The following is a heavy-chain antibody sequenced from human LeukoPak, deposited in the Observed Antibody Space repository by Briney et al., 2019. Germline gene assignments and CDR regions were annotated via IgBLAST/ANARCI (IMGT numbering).Heavy chain of an antibody. J-gene: IGHJ6*02. D-gene: IGHD2-15*01. CDR3: ARYSPDCSGGSCYRYYYYGMDV. Sequence: GGSLRLSCTAAGFTFDDYGMSWVRQIPGKGLEWVAGITWNGGSTDYAMSVRGRFTLSRDKAKKSVCLQMNSLRADDTAVYYCARYSPDCSGGSCYRYYYYGMDVWGQGTTVT. CDR1: GFTFDDYG. CDR2: ITWNGGST. V-gene: IGHV3-20*04.